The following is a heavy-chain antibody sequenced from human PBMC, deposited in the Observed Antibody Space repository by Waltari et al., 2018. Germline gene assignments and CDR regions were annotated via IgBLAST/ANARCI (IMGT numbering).Heavy chain of an antibody. V-gene: IGHV3-48*02. CDR1: GFPFNGYS. D-gene: IGHD1-1*01. Sequence: LVVESGGGLVQPGGSLRLSCAASGFPFNGYSLNWVRQDPGKGLEWISYIGGTHSTIHYADSVKGRFTISRDNAKNSVYLQMNSLRDEDTAVYYCARDWNWAFDIWGQGTMVSVSS. J-gene: IGHJ3*02. CDR3: ARDWNWAFDI. CDR2: IGGTHSTI.